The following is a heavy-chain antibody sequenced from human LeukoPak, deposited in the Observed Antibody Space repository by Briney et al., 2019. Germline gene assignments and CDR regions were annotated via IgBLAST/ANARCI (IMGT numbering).Heavy chain of an antibody. CDR3: AREPTTVSPPG. CDR2: ISHDGSKK. Sequence: GGSLRLSCAASGFTLSSYGMHWVRQPQGEGLEWVAVISHDGSKKYSAESVKGRFTISRDNAKNSLYLQMNSLRAEDTAVYYCAREPTTVSPPGWGQGTLVTVSS. D-gene: IGHD4-11*01. CDR1: GFTLSSYG. V-gene: IGHV3-30*03. J-gene: IGHJ4*02.